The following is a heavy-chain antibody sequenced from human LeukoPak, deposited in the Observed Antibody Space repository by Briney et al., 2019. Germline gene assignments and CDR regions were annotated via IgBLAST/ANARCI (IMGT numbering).Heavy chain of an antibody. CDR2: INSDGRIT. CDR1: GFTFSDYW. Sequence: PGGSLRLSCAASGFTFSDYWMHWVRQAPGKGLVGVSRINSDGRITSYADSVKGRFTISRDNAKNSLYLQMNSLRAEDTAVYYCARLREIPVFGVVTKSTSYFDYWGQGTLVTVSS. V-gene: IGHV3-74*01. CDR3: ARLREIPVFGVVTKSTSYFDY. J-gene: IGHJ4*02. D-gene: IGHD3-3*01.